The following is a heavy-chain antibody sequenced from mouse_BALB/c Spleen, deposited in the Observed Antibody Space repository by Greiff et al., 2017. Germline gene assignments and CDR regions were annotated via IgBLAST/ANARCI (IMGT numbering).Heavy chain of an antibody. V-gene: IGHV5-15*02. Sequence: EVKLVESGGGLVQPGGSRKLSCAASGFTFSDYGMAWVRQAPGKGPEWVAFISNLAYSIYYADTVTGRFTISRENAKNTLYLEMSSLRSEDTAMYYCARSLDYYGSSPGYFDVWGAGTTVTVSS. CDR1: GFTFSDYG. D-gene: IGHD1-1*01. J-gene: IGHJ1*01. CDR2: ISNLAYSI. CDR3: ARSLDYYGSSPGYFDV.